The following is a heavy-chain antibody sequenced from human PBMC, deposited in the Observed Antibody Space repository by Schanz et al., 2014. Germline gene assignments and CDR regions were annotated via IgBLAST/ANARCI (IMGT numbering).Heavy chain of an antibody. D-gene: IGHD3-10*01. V-gene: IGHV3-33*06. CDR1: GFTFSRYA. J-gene: IGHJ4*02. CDR2: IWYDGSNK. CDR3: AKDGIMVQGVIWERYFDS. Sequence: VQLVESGGALVQPGGSLRLSCAASGFTFSRYAMHWVRQAPGKGLEWVAIIWYDGSNKYYADSVKGRFTISRDNSKNTLYLQMKSLRVEDTAVYYCAKDGIMVQGVIWERYFDSWGQGTLVTVSS.